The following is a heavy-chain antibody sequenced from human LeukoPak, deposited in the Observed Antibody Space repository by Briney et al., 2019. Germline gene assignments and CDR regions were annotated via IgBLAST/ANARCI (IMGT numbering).Heavy chain of an antibody. V-gene: IGHV1-2*02. J-gene: IGHJ5*02. D-gene: IGHD2-15*01. Sequence: GASVKVSCKASGYTFTGYYMHWVRQAPGQGLEWMGWINPNSGGTNYAQKFQGRVTMTRDTSISTAYMELSRLRSDDTAVYYCARVLGEYCSGGSCSYRNWFDPWGQGTLVTVSS. CDR2: INPNSGGT. CDR1: GYTFTGYY. CDR3: ARVLGEYCSGGSCSYRNWFDP.